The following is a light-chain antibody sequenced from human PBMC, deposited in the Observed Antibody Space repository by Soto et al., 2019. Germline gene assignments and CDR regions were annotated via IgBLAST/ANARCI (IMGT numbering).Light chain of an antibody. Sequence: EIVFTQSPATLSFSPGERATLSCRASPSVTNFLAWYQQKPGQAPRLLIYGAFNRATGIPARFSGSGSGTDFTLTISSLEPEDFAVYYCQQRNIWPPVTFGQGTRLEIK. CDR2: GAF. CDR1: PSVTNF. CDR3: QQRNIWPPVT. J-gene: IGKJ5*01. V-gene: IGKV3-11*01.